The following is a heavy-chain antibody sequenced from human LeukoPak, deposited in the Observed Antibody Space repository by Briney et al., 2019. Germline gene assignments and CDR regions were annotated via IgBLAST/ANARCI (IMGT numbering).Heavy chain of an antibody. CDR3: ARHGLRITMIVGHFDY. J-gene: IGHJ4*02. D-gene: IGHD3-22*01. CDR2: INHSGST. V-gene: IGHV4-34*01. CDR1: GGSFSGYY. Sequence: PSETLSLTCAVYGGSFSGYYWSWIRQPPGKGLEWIGEINHSGSTNYNPSLKSRVTISVDTSKNQFSLKLSSVTAADTAVYYCARHGLRITMIVGHFDYWGQGTLVTVSS.